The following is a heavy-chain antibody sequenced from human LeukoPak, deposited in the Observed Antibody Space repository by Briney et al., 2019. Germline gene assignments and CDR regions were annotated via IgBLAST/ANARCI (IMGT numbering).Heavy chain of an antibody. V-gene: IGHV4-39*07. D-gene: IGHD3-16*02. CDR3: ARVGDYVWETYRIFDY. CDR1: GGSIRNSSYY. J-gene: IGHJ4*02. Sequence: SETLSLTCTVSGGSIRNSSYYWGWIRQPPGKGLEWIGSIYYSGSTNFNPSLKSRVTISVDTSKNQFSLKVTSVTAADTAVYYCARVGDYVWETYRIFDYWGQGTLVTVSS. CDR2: IYYSGST.